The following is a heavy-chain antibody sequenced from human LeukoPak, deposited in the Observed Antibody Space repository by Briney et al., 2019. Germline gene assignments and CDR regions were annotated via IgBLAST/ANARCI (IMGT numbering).Heavy chain of an antibody. CDR3: AGGSLAARFDY. V-gene: IGHV1-2*02. J-gene: IGHJ4*02. Sequence: ASVKVSCKASGYTFTSYYMHWVRQAPGQGLEWMGWINPNSGDTNYAQKFQGRVTMTRDTSISTAYMELSRLRSDDTAVYYCAGGSLAARFDYWGEGTLVTVSS. CDR1: GYTFTSYY. CDR2: INPNSGDT. D-gene: IGHD6-6*01.